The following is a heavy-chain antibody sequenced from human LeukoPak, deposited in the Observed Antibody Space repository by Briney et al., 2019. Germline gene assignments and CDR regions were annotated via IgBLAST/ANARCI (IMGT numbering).Heavy chain of an antibody. Sequence: GGSLRLSCAASGFTFSSYGMHWVRQAPGKGLEWVAFIRYDGSNKYYADSVNGRFTISRDNSKNTLYLQMNSLRAEDTAVYYCAREQRRITMIVVALGAFDIWGQGTMVTVSS. J-gene: IGHJ3*02. CDR1: GFTFSSYG. D-gene: IGHD3-22*01. CDR3: AREQRRITMIVVALGAFDI. CDR2: IRYDGSNK. V-gene: IGHV3-30*02.